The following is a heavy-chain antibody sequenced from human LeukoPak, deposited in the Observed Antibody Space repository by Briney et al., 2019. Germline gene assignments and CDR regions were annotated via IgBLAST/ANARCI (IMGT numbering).Heavy chain of an antibody. J-gene: IGHJ6*03. CDR1: GYTFTSYD. Sequence: ASVKVSCKASGYTFTSYDINWVRQATGQGLEWMGWMNPNSGNTGYAQKFQGRVTMTRDMSTSTVYMELSSLRSEDTAVYYCARGPSMGQQLAYYHYYYMDVWGKGTTVTVSS. CDR2: MNPNSGNT. D-gene: IGHD6-13*01. CDR3: ARGPSMGQQLAYYHYYYMDV. V-gene: IGHV1-8*01.